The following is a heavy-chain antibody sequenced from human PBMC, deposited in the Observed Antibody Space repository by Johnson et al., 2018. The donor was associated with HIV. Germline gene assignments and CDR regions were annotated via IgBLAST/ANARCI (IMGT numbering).Heavy chain of an antibody. Sequence: VQLVESGGGVVQPGKSLTLSCVGSGLSFSNFGIHWVRQAPGKGPEWVAYIRQDGGEKEYLDSVKGRFTISRDNAKNSLYLQMSSLRVEDTAVYYCASGHMWSAFWGQGTMVTGSS. CDR2: IRQDGGEK. D-gene: IGHD2-21*01. J-gene: IGHJ3*01. CDR1: GLSFSNFG. V-gene: IGHV3-7*01. CDR3: ASGHMWSAF.